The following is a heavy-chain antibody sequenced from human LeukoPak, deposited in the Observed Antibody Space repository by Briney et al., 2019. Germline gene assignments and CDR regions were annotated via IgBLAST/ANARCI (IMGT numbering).Heavy chain of an antibody. Sequence: SETLSLTCTVSGGSISSSSYYWGWIRQPPGKGLEWIGSIYYSGSTNYNPSLKSRVTILVDTSTNQFSLKLSSVTAADTAVYYCARRVSLKGTTPFDFWGQGTLVTISS. CDR2: IYYSGST. D-gene: IGHD1-1*01. CDR3: ARRVSLKGTTPFDF. V-gene: IGHV4-39*07. CDR1: GGSISSSSYY. J-gene: IGHJ4*02.